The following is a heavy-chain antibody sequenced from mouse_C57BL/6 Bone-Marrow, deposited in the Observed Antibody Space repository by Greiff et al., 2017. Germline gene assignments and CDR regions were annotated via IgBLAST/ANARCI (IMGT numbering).Heavy chain of an antibody. J-gene: IGHJ4*01. CDR3: ARLGGRRYAMDY. Sequence: EVHLVESGGGLVQPGESLKLSCESNEYEFPSHDMSWVRKTPEKRLELVAAINSDGGSTYYPDTMEGRFIISRDNTKKTLYLQMSSLRSEDTALYYCARLGGRRYAMDYWGQGTSVTVSS. CDR2: INSDGGST. CDR1: EYEFPSHD. D-gene: IGHD2-12*01. V-gene: IGHV5-2*01.